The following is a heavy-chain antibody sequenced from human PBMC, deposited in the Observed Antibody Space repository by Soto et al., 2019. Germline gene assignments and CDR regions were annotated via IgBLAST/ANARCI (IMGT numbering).Heavy chain of an antibody. CDR2: ISSSSSYI. D-gene: IGHD6-6*01. Sequence: GGSLRLSCAASGFTFSSYSMNWVRQAPGKGLEWVSSISSSSSYIYYADSVKGRFTISRDNAKNSLYLQMNSLRAEDTAVYYCARDPYSSSTQTPYYYYYYMDVWGKGTTVTVSS. V-gene: IGHV3-21*01. J-gene: IGHJ6*03. CDR1: GFTFSSYS. CDR3: ARDPYSSSTQTPYYYYYYMDV.